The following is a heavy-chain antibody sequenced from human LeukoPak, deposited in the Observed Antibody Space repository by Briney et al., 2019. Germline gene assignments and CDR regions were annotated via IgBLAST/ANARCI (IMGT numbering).Heavy chain of an antibody. Sequence: SETLSLTCTVSGGSISSYYWSWIRQPPGKGLEWIGEINHSGSTNYNPSLKSRVTISVDTSKNQFSLKLSSVTAADTAVYYCARDIAVAGTDWFDPWGQGTLVTVSS. CDR2: INHSGST. J-gene: IGHJ5*02. D-gene: IGHD6-19*01. CDR1: GGSISSYY. CDR3: ARDIAVAGTDWFDP. V-gene: IGHV4-34*01.